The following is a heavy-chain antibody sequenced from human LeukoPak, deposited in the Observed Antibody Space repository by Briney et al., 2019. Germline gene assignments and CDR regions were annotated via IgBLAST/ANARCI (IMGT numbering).Heavy chain of an antibody. Sequence: SETLSLTCAVYGGSFSGYYWSWIRQPPGKGLEWIGEINHSGSTNYNPSLKSRVTISVDMSKNQFSLKLSSVTAADTAVYYCARGPPAKPGTGYYYGMDVWGQGTTVTASS. J-gene: IGHJ6*02. CDR2: INHSGST. CDR1: GGSFSGYY. CDR3: ARGPPAKPGTGYYYGMDV. V-gene: IGHV4-34*01. D-gene: IGHD2-2*01.